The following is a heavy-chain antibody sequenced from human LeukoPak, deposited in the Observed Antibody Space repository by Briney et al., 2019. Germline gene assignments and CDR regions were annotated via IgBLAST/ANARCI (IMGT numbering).Heavy chain of an antibody. CDR2: ISPNSGGT. D-gene: IGHD2-2*01. Sequence: ASVKVSCTASGYTFTGYYMHWVRQAPGQGLEWMGGISPNSGGTNYAQKFQGRVTMTRDTSISTAYMELGRLRSDDTAVYYCARLDVVVPAAKPRDAFDIWGQGTMVTVSS. CDR1: GYTFTGYY. J-gene: IGHJ3*02. V-gene: IGHV1-2*02. CDR3: ARLDVVVPAAKPRDAFDI.